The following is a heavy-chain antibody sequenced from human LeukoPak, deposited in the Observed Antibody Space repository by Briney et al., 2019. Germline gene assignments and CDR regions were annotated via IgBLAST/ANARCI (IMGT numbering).Heavy chain of an antibody. CDR3: ALDSSSWYRVPFDY. J-gene: IGHJ4*02. D-gene: IGHD6-13*01. Sequence: GGSLRLSCAVSGFTFSNYWMSWVRQAPGKGLEWVANIKQDGSEKYYVDSVKGRFTISRDNAKNSLYLQMHSLRAEDPAVYYCALDSSSWYRVPFDYWGQGTLVTVSS. V-gene: IGHV3-7*01. CDR2: IKQDGSEK. CDR1: GFTFSNYW.